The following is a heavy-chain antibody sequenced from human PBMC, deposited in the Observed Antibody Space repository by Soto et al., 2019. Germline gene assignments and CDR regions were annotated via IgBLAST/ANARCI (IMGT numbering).Heavy chain of an antibody. CDR3: AREEAGPGYYYMDV. Sequence: QVQLVESGGGVVQPGRSLRLSCAASGFTFGSYGMHWVRQAPGKGLEWVAVIWYDGSNKYYADSVKGRFTISRDNSKNTLYLQMNSLRAEDTAVYYCAREEAGPGYYYMDVWGKGTTVTVSS. D-gene: IGHD6-19*01. J-gene: IGHJ6*03. CDR1: GFTFGSYG. CDR2: IWYDGSNK. V-gene: IGHV3-33*01.